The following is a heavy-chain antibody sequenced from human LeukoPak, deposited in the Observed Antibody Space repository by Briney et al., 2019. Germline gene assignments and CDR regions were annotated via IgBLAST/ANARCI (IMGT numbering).Heavy chain of an antibody. CDR3: AREDSSSSVIAFDI. Sequence: GGSLRLSCTASGFTFSNYWMEWVRQAPGKGLEWVAVISYDGSNKYYADSVKGRFTISRDNSKNTLYLQMNSLRAEDTAVYYCAREDSSSSVIAFDIWGQGTMVTVSS. J-gene: IGHJ3*02. CDR1: GFTFSNYW. CDR2: ISYDGSNK. D-gene: IGHD6-13*01. V-gene: IGHV3-30*03.